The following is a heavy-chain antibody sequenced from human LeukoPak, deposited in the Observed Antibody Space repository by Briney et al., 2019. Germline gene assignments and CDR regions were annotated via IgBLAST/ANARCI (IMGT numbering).Heavy chain of an antibody. D-gene: IGHD5-18*01. CDR1: GGSISSSSYY. Sequence: SETLSLTCTVSGGSISSSSYYWGWIRQPPGKGLEWIGSIYYSGSTYYNPSLKSRVTISVDTSKNQFSLKLSSVTAADTAVYYCARNIRGYSYGLPYYFDYWGQGTLVTVSP. V-gene: IGHV4-39*01. CDR2: IYYSGST. CDR3: ARNIRGYSYGLPYYFDY. J-gene: IGHJ4*02.